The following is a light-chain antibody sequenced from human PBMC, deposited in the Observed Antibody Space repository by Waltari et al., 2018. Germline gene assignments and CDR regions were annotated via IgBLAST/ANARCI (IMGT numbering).Light chain of an antibody. Sequence: DIQLTQSPSTLSASVGDRVTITCRASQSIYSWLAWYQQKPEKAPKLLIYRASSLEIGVPSRFSGSGSGTEFTLTISSLQPDDLATYYCQQYNSYSPVTFGGGTKVEIK. CDR1: QSIYSW. CDR3: QQYNSYSPVT. J-gene: IGKJ4*01. V-gene: IGKV1-5*03. CDR2: RAS.